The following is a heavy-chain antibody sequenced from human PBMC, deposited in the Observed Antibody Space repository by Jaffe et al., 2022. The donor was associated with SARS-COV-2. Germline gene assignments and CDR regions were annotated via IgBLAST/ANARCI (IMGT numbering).Heavy chain of an antibody. Sequence: EVQLLESGGGLVQPGGSLRLSCAASGFTFSSYAMSWVRQAPGKGLEWVSAISGSGGSTYYADSVKGRFTISRDNSKNTLYLQMNSLRAEDTAVYYCAKDQGGLLWFGELLGYFDYWGQGTLVTVSS. CDR2: ISGSGGST. D-gene: IGHD3-10*01. CDR1: GFTFSSYA. V-gene: IGHV3-23*01. J-gene: IGHJ4*02. CDR3: AKDQGGLLWFGELLGYFDY.